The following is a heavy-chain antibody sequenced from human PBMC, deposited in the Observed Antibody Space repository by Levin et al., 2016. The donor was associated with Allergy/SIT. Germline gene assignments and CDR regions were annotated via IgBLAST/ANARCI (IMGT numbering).Heavy chain of an antibody. Sequence: ASVKVSCKASGYTFTSYAMHWVRQAPGQRLEWMGWINAGNGNTKYSQKFQGRVTITRDTSASTAYMELSSLRSEDTAVYYCARGGIVGATTEFDYWGQGTLVTVSS. D-gene: IGHD1-26*01. CDR1: GYTFTSYA. CDR3: ARGGIVGATTEFDY. V-gene: IGHV1-3*01. J-gene: IGHJ4*02. CDR2: INAGNGNT.